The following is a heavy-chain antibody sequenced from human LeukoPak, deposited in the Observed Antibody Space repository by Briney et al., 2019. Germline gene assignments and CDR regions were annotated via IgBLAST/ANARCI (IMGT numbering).Heavy chain of an antibody. J-gene: IGHJ4*02. CDR3: ARSYTYYDILTGSPPYFDY. V-gene: IGHV5-51*01. CDR2: IYPGDSDT. Sequence: GESLKISCKGSGYSFTSYWIGWVRQMPGKGLEWMGIIYPGDSDTRYSPSFQGQVTISADKSISTAYLQWSSLKASDTAMYYCARSYTYYDILTGSPPYFDYWGQGTLVTVSS. CDR1: GYSFTSYW. D-gene: IGHD3-9*01.